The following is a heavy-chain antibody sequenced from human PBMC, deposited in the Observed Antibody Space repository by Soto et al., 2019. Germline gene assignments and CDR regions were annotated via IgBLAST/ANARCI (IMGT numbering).Heavy chain of an antibody. CDR3: AKAGFLEWLSDTYYFDY. J-gene: IGHJ4*02. D-gene: IGHD3-3*01. Sequence: GSLRLSCAASGFTLSNAWVSWVRQAPGKGLEWVGRIKNIFEGGTTDYAAPVKGRFTISRDDSKNMLYLQMNSLRAEDTAVYYCAKAGFLEWLSDTYYFDYWGQGTLVTVPQ. CDR2: IKNIFEGGTT. V-gene: IGHV3-15*01. CDR1: GFTLSNAW.